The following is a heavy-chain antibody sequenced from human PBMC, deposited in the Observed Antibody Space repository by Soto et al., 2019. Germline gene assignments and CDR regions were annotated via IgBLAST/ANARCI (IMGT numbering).Heavy chain of an antibody. V-gene: IGHV5-51*01. CDR3: ARIVGSSSGLSHYYYYGMDV. CDR1: GYSFTSYW. J-gene: IGHJ6*02. D-gene: IGHD6-6*01. CDR2: IYPGDSDT. Sequence: XESLMSSYTGSGYSFTSYWIGWVRQMPGKGLEWMGIIYPGDSDTRYSPSFQGHVTISADKSISTAYLQWSSLKASDTAMYYCARIVGSSSGLSHYYYYGMDVWGQGTTVTVSS.